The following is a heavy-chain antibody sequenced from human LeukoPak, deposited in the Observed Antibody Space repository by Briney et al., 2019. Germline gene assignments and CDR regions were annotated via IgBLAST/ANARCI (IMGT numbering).Heavy chain of an antibody. J-gene: IGHJ4*02. V-gene: IGHV5-51*01. Sequence: LGESLKISCKGSGYSFTSYWIGWVRQMPGKGLEWMGIIYPGDSDTRYSPSFQGQVTTSADKSISTAYLQWSSLKASDTADTAMYYCARQDSSSSYFDYWGQGTLVTVSS. CDR2: IYPGDSDT. CDR1: GYSFTSYW. CDR3: ARQDSSSSYFDY. D-gene: IGHD6-6*01.